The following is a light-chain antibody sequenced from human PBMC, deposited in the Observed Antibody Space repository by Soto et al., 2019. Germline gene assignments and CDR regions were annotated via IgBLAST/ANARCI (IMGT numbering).Light chain of an antibody. CDR3: QQNQGFPFT. Sequence: DIQMTQSPSTLSASVGDRVIITCRASQYINTWLAWYQQKPGRAPTLLIYSSSSLESGVTSRCRGSEYRSEFSLISSSLQCDKFANYHCQQNQGFPFTFGQGTKLDI. CDR2: SSS. V-gene: IGKV1-5*03. J-gene: IGKJ2*01. CDR1: QYINTW.